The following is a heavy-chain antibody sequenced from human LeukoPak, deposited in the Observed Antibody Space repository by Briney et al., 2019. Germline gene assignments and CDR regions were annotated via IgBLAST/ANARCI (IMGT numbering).Heavy chain of an antibody. J-gene: IGHJ4*02. Sequence: GGSLRLSCEVSGFIFSNYGMHWVRQAPGKGLECVALIWYDGRTKFHADSVKGRFTISRDNSANTLYLQMSSLRVEDTAVYYCAREWGRIAVAGGPGYWGQGALVTVSS. CDR2: IWYDGRTK. CDR1: GFIFSNYG. V-gene: IGHV3-33*01. D-gene: IGHD6-19*01. CDR3: AREWGRIAVAGGPGY.